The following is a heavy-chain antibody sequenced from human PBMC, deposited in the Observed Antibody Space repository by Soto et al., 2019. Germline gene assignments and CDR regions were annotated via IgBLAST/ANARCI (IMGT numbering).Heavy chain of an antibody. D-gene: IGHD3-10*01. V-gene: IGHV4-59*08. CDR1: GGSISSYY. J-gene: IGHJ5*02. Sequence: PAETLSLTCTVSGGSISSYYWSWIRQPPGKGLEWIGYIYYSGSTNYNPSLKSRVTISVDTSKNQFSLKLSSVTAADTAVYYCARRPGSGLFDPWGQGTLVTVSS. CDR3: ARRPGSGLFDP. CDR2: IYYSGST.